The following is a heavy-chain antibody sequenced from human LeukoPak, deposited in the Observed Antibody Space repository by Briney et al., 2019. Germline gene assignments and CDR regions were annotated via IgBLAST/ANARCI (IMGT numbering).Heavy chain of an antibody. CDR1: GFTFSSHA. CDR3: AKDLETINPIMG. CDR2: IGGSGRST. Sequence: GGSLRLSCAASGFTFSSHAMSWVRQAPGKGLEWVSTIGGSGRSTFYADSVKGRFTISRDNSKNTLYLQMSSLRAEDTAVYYCAKDLETINPIMGWGQGTLVTVSS. D-gene: IGHD3-16*01. V-gene: IGHV3-23*01. J-gene: IGHJ4*02.